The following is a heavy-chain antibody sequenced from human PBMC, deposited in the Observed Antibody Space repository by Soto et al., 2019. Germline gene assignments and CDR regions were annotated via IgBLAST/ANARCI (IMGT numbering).Heavy chain of an antibody. D-gene: IGHD3-10*01. J-gene: IGHJ6*02. Sequence: GGSLRLSCAASGFTFSSYSMNWVRQAPGKGLEWVSSISSSSSYIYYADSVKGRFTISRDNAKNSLYLQMNSLRAEDTAVYYCARDHYYGSGSYYSTNTRLYYYYGMDVWGQGTTVTVS. V-gene: IGHV3-21*01. CDR2: ISSSSSYI. CDR1: GFTFSSYS. CDR3: ARDHYYGSGSYYSTNTRLYYYYGMDV.